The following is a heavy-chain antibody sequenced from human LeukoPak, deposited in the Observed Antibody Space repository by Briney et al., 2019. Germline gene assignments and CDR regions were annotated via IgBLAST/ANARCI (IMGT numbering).Heavy chain of an antibody. CDR2: IYHSGST. CDR1: GYSMSSDSY. D-gene: IGHD3-22*01. CDR3: ARDPRDSSSSNYMRRFDY. V-gene: IGHV4-38-2*02. Sequence: PSETLSLTCAVSGYSMSSDSYWVWIRQPPGQGLEWTGGIYHSGSTYYNPSLKSRVTMSVDTSKNQFSLKLSSVTAADTAVYYCARDPRDSSSSNYMRRFDYWGQGTLVTVSS. J-gene: IGHJ4*02.